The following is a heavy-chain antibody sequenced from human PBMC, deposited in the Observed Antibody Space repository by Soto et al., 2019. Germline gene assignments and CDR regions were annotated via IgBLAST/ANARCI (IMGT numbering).Heavy chain of an antibody. CDR3: ARQVPAAIRLGWFDP. CDR2: IYYSGST. J-gene: IGHJ5*02. V-gene: IGHV4-39*01. Sequence: KPSETLSLTCTVSGGSISRSTYYWGWIRQPPGKGLEWIGSIYYSGSTYYRPSLKSRVTISVDTSKNQFSLKLSPVTAADTAVYYCARQVPAAIRLGWFDPWGQGTLVTVPS. D-gene: IGHD2-2*02. CDR1: GGSISRSTYY.